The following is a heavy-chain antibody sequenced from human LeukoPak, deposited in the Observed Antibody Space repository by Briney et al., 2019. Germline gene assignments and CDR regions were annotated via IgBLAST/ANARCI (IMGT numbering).Heavy chain of an antibody. CDR3: ASGDRYDGSASYYSDY. D-gene: IGHD3-22*01. CDR1: GYTFTGYY. V-gene: IGHV1-2*02. J-gene: IGHJ4*02. Sequence: GASVTVSCKASGYTFTGYYIHWVRQAPGQGLEWMGWINPNSGGTNSAQNFQGRVTMTRDTSISTAYMEVSRLTSDNTAVYYCASGDRYDGSASYYSDYWGQGTLVTVSS. CDR2: INPNSGGT.